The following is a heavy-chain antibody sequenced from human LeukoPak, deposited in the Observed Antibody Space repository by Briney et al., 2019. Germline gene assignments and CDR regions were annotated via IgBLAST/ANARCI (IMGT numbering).Heavy chain of an antibody. CDR1: GYNLTSYW. D-gene: IGHD3-10*01. J-gene: IGHJ6*03. V-gene: IGHV5-51*01. Sequence: GESLKISCKLSGYNLTSYWIGWVRQMSGKGLEWMGIIYPGDSDTRYSPSFQGQVTISADKSISTAYLQRSSLKASDTAMYYCARQSGRLGYMDVWGKGTTVTVSS. CDR3: ARQSGRLGYMDV. CDR2: IYPGDSDT.